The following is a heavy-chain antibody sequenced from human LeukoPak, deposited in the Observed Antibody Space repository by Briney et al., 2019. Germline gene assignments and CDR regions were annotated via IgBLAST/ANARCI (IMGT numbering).Heavy chain of an antibody. CDR3: ARHGSSYSFDC. Sequence: SETLSLTCTVSGGSISGYYWSWIRQPPGKGLEWIDYITYSGSTNYNPSLKSRVTMSVDTSKNQFFLRLSSVTAADTAVYYCARHGSSYSFDCWGQGILVTVSS. J-gene: IGHJ4*02. V-gene: IGHV4-59*08. D-gene: IGHD6-13*01. CDR1: GGSISGYY. CDR2: ITYSGST.